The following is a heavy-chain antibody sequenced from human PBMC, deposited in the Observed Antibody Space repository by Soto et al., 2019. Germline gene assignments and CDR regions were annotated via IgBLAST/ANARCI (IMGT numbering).Heavy chain of an antibody. CDR2: ISAGGGTK. D-gene: IGHD2-2*01. CDR1: GDTFSSNA. Sequence: PGGSLRLSCAASGDTFSSNAMSWIRQAPGKGLEWVSAISAGGGTKYYSDSVKGRFTISRDNSKNTLYLQMNTLKAEDTAVYYCAKDIRSTWTKNWFDPWGQGTLVTVSS. V-gene: IGHV3-23*01. J-gene: IGHJ5*02. CDR3: AKDIRSTWTKNWFDP.